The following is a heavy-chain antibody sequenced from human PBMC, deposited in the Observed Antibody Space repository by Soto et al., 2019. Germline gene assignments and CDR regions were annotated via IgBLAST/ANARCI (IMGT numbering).Heavy chain of an antibody. CDR1: GYTFTGYY. CDR2: INPNSGGT. Sequence: ASVKVSCKASGYTFTGYYMHWVRQAPGQGLEWMGWINPNSGGTNYAQXFQGRXXXXXXXXISXAYMELSRLRSDDTAVYYCARXXXTRGSGWYLSYYYGMDVWGQGTTVTVSS. D-gene: IGHD6-19*01. CDR3: ARXXXTRGSGWYLSYYYGMDV. V-gene: IGHV1-2*02. J-gene: IGHJ6*02.